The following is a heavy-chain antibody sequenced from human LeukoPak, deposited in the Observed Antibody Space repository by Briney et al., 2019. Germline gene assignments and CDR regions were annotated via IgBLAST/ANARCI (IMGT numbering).Heavy chain of an antibody. Sequence: GGSLRLSCAASGFTFNNYGMHWVRQAPGKGLEWLAFIRYDGSSTYYADSVKGRFTVSRDDSKNTLYLQMNSLRGDDTAVYYCAKDGTSYYYIYYWGQGTLVTVSS. D-gene: IGHD2/OR15-2a*01. CDR3: AKDGTSYYYIYY. J-gene: IGHJ4*02. CDR2: IRYDGSST. V-gene: IGHV3-30*02. CDR1: GFTFNNYG.